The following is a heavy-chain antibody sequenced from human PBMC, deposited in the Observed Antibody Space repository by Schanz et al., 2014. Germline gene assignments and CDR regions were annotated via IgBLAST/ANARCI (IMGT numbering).Heavy chain of an antibody. V-gene: IGHV4-59*08. CDR1: GVSIGGYY. J-gene: IGHJ6*02. CDR2: IFFSGST. Sequence: QVQLQESGPGLVKPSETLSLTCTVSGVSIGGYYWSWIRQPPGKGLEWIGYIFFSGSTTYNPSFNSRVTISVAMHKTPFALTRVFVTAADTAVYYCARLGVGDKAYYYYGTDVWGQGTLVTVSS. CDR3: ARLGVGDKAYYYYGTDV. D-gene: IGHD1-26*01.